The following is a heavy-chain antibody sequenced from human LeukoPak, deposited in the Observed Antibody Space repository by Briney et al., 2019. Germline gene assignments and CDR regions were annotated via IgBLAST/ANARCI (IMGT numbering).Heavy chain of an antibody. CDR3: ARDQGGSGSYYNGFDY. CDR1: GGSISSYY. J-gene: IGHJ4*02. Sequence: SETLSLTCTVSGGSISSYYWSWIRQPPGKGLEWIGYIYYSGSTNYNPSLKSRVTISVDTSKTQFSLKLSSVTAADTAVYSCARDQGGSGSYYNGFDYSGPGTLVTASS. V-gene: IGHV4-59*01. CDR2: IYYSGST. D-gene: IGHD3-10*01.